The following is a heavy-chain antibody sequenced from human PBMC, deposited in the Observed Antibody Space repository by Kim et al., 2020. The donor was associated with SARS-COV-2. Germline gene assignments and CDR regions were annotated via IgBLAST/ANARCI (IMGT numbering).Heavy chain of an antibody. J-gene: IGHJ4*02. V-gene: IGHV1-69*01. CDR2: FGTA. CDR3: ARRNPSDY. Sequence: FGTANYAQKFQGRVTITADESTSAAYMELSSLRSEDTAVYYCARRNPSDYWGQGTLVTVSS.